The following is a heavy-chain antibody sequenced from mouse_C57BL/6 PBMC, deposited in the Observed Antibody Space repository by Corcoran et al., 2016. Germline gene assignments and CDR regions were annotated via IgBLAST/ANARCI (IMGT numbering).Heavy chain of an antibody. J-gene: IGHJ2*01. V-gene: IGHV1-26*01. Sequence: EVQLQQSGPELVKPGASVKISCKASGYTFTDYYMNWVKQSHGKSLEWIGDINPNNGGTSYNQKFKGKATLTVDKSFSTAYMELRSLTYEDSAVYYWSRARLYYFDYWGQGTTLTVSS. CDR3: SRARLYYFDY. CDR1: GYTFTDYY. CDR2: INPNNGGT.